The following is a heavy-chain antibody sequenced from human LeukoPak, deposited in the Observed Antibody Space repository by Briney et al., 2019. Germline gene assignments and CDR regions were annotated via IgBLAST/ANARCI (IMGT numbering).Heavy chain of an antibody. Sequence: ASVKVSCKASGYTFTGHYMHWVRQAPGQGLEWMGWINPNSGATNSAQNFQGRVTMTRDTSISTAYMELSRLKSDDTAVYYCASVVDYTSSSGAFDIWGQGTMVTVSS. CDR2: INPNSGAT. CDR3: ASVVDYTSSSGAFDI. V-gene: IGHV1-2*02. J-gene: IGHJ3*02. CDR1: GYTFTGHY. D-gene: IGHD6-6*01.